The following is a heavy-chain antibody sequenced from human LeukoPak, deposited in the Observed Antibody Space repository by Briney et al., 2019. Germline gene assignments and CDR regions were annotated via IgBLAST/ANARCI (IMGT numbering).Heavy chain of an antibody. CDR1: GFTFSRYG. Sequence: PGRSLRLSCAASGFTFSRYGVHWVRQAPGKGLEWVADIWYGGSNKYYADSVKGRFTIYRDTSKNTLYLKMNSLRAEDTAVYYCARQESLRFLESLLHYCDYCGMDVWGQGTTVTVSS. J-gene: IGHJ6*02. V-gene: IGHV3-33*01. CDR2: IWYGGSNK. D-gene: IGHD3-3*01. CDR3: ARQESLRFLESLLHYCDYCGMDV.